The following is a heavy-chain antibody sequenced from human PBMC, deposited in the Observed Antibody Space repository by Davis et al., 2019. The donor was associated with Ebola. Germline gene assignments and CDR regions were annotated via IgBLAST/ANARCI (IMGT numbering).Heavy chain of an antibody. V-gene: IGHV4-30-4*08. J-gene: IGHJ4*02. CDR2: IYYSGST. CDR1: GGSISSGDYY. CDR3: ARGLDCTGGVCIDY. Sequence: PSETLSLTCTVSGGSISSGDYYWSWIRQPPGKGLEWIGYIYYSGSTYYNPSLKSRVTISVDTSKNQFSLKLSSVTAADTAVYFCARGLDCTGGVCIDYWGQKRRVIVSS. D-gene: IGHD2-8*02.